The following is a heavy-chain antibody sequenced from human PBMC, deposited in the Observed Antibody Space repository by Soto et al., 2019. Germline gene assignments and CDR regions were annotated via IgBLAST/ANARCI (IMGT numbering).Heavy chain of an antibody. D-gene: IGHD5-18*01. CDR3: AKVRGYASGWRYFDY. V-gene: IGHV4-59*01. Sequence: SETLSLTCNVSGGSISGYYWSWIRQAPGKGLQWIGYIFHSGSTSYNPSLRSRVTISVDTSKNQFSLKVNSVTAADTAVYYCAKVRGYASGWRYFDYWGQGTLVTVSS. CDR1: GGSISGYY. J-gene: IGHJ4*02. CDR2: IFHSGST.